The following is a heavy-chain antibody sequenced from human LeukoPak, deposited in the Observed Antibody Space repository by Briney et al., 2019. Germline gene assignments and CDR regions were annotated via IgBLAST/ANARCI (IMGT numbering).Heavy chain of an antibody. CDR3: VRGMGVSMLYYFDY. V-gene: IGHV3-11*04. J-gene: IGHJ4*02. D-gene: IGHD3-10*01. CDR1: RFTFSDYY. Sequence: GGSLRLSCAASRFTFSDYYMSWIRQAPGKGLEWVSYISSSGSTIYYADSVKGRFTISRDNAKNSLYLQMNSLRAEDTAVYYCVRGMGVSMLYYFDYWGQGTLVTVSS. CDR2: ISSSGSTI.